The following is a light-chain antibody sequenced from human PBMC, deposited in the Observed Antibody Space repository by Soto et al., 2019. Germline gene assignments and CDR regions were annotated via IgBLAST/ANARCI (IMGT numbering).Light chain of an antibody. V-gene: IGLV2-14*01. J-gene: IGLJ1*01. CDR3: SSYTISNTLV. CDR2: DVS. CDR1: SSYVGGYNY. Sequence: QSALTQPASVSGSPGRSITISCTGTSSYVGGYNYVSWYQQYPGKAPKLMIYDVSNRPSGVSNRFSGSKSGNTASLTISGLQAEDEADYYCSSYTISNTLVFGSGTKVTVL.